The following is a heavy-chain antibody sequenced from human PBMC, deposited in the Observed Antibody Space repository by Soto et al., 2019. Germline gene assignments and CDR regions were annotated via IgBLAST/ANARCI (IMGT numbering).Heavy chain of an antibody. CDR3: ARDTMVVVPAAATPPGYYGMDV. J-gene: IGHJ6*02. V-gene: IGHV3-33*01. CDR2: IWHDGSNK. D-gene: IGHD2-2*01. Sequence: QVQLVDSGGGVVQPGRSLRLSCAASGFTFSNFGMHWVRQAPGKGLEWVALIWHDGSNKYYADSVEGRFTISRDNSKNTVYLQRNSLRAEVTAVYYCARDTMVVVPAAATPPGYYGMDVWGQGTTVTVSS. CDR1: GFTFSNFG.